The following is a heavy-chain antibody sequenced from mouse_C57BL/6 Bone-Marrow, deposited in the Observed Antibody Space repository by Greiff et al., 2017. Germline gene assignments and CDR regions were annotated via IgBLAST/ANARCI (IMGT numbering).Heavy chain of an antibody. CDR2: IDPNSGGT. V-gene: IGHV1-72*01. D-gene: IGHD1-1*01. Sequence: QVQLQQSGAELVKPGASVKLSCKASGYTFTSYWMHWVKQRPGRGLEWIGRIDPNSGGTKYNEKFKSKATLTVDKPSSTAYMQLSSLTSEDSAVYYCARIVIATGVATPLSNYFDYWGQGTTLTVSS. CDR1: GYTFTSYW. J-gene: IGHJ2*01. CDR3: ARIVIATGVATPLSNYFDY.